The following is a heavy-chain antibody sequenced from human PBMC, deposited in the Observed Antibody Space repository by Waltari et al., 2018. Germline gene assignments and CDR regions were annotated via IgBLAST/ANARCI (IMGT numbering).Heavy chain of an antibody. J-gene: IGHJ4*02. CDR3: ARDFRRYYDSSGPVDY. D-gene: IGHD3-22*01. CDR2: ISGSGGST. V-gene: IGHV3-23*01. Sequence: EVQLLESGGGLVQPGGSLRLSCAASGFTFSSYAMSWVRQAPGKGLEWVSAISGSGGSTYYADSVKGRFTISRDNSKNTLYLQMNSLRAEDTAVYYCARDFRRYYDSSGPVDYWGQGTLVTVSS. CDR1: GFTFSSYA.